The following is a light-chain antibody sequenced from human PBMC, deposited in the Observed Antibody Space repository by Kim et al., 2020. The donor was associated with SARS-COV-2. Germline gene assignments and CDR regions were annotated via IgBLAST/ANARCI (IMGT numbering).Light chain of an antibody. J-gene: IGLJ2*01. Sequence: SYELTQPPSVSVSPGQTASITCSGDKLGDKYACWYQQKPGQSPVLVIYRDSKRPSGIPERFSGSNSGNTATLTISGTQAMDEADYYCQAWDSSTAVVFGGGTQLTVL. CDR2: RDS. V-gene: IGLV3-1*01. CDR3: QAWDSSTAVV. CDR1: KLGDKY.